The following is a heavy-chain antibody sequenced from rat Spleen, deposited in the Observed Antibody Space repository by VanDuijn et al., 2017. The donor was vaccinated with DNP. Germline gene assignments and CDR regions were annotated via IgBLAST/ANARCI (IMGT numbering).Heavy chain of an antibody. CDR3: ARHVLPLRVWDY. CDR2: INYDGGST. V-gene: IGHV5-22*01. D-gene: IGHD1-4*01. J-gene: IGHJ2*01. Sequence: EVQLVESGGGLVQPGSSLKLSCAASGSTLSDYYMAWVRQAPTKGLEWVAYINYDGGSTYSGDSVKGRFTISRDNAKNTLYLQMSSLRSEDMATYYCARHVLPLRVWDYWGQGVMVTVSS. CDR1: GSTLSDYY.